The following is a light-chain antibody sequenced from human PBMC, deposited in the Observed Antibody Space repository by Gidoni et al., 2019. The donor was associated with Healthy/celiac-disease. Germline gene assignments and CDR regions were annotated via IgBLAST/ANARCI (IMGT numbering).Light chain of an antibody. CDR1: QSISSW. J-gene: IGKJ2*01. Sequence: DIQMTQSPSPLSASVGDRVTITSRASQSISSWLAWYQQKPGKAPKLLIYKASSLESGVPSRFSGSGSGTEFTLTISSLQPDDFATYYCQQYNSYLYTFGQGTKLEIK. CDR3: QQYNSYLYT. V-gene: IGKV1-5*03. CDR2: KAS.